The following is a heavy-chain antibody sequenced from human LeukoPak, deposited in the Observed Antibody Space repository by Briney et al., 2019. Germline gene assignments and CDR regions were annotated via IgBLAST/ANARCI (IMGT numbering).Heavy chain of an antibody. Sequence: GGPLRLSCAVSGFTFDDYAMQWVRQAPGKGLEGGSGISWNSGSIVYADSVKGRFTISRDNAKNSLYLQMNSLRAEDMALYYCAKDLTRAVAGLLDYWGQGTLVTVSS. V-gene: IGHV3-9*03. CDR2: ISWNSGSI. J-gene: IGHJ4*02. CDR1: GFTFDDYA. CDR3: AKDLTRAVAGLLDY. D-gene: IGHD6-19*01.